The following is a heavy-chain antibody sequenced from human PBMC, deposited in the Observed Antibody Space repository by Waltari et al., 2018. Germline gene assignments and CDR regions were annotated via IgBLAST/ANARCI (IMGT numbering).Heavy chain of an antibody. CDR2: IIPRFNTP. CDR3: ATRIPSDHSGSFYYYGMDV. Sequence: QLVQSGAEVKKPGSSVIVYCKASGGTFNGFDLSWVREAPGQGLEWMGGIIPRFNTPTYARKFQGRLTVTADESTSTAYMELNSLRSEDSALYYCATRIPSDHSGSFYYYGMDVWGQGTTVTVSS. V-gene: IGHV1-69*13. CDR1: GGTFNGFD. D-gene: IGHD6-6*01. J-gene: IGHJ6*02.